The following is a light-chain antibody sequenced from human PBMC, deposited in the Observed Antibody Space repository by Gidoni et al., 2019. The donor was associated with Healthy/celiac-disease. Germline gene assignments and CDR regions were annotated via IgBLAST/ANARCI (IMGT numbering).Light chain of an antibody. V-gene: IGKV3-11*01. Sequence: ESLLTQSPATLSLSHGERATLACRASQSVSIYLAWYQQKPGQAPRLLIYDASNKATGIPARLSGSGSGTAFTLTIRRLESAAFAVYYCQQRSTWPFTFXGXTKVEIK. CDR3: QQRSTWPFT. CDR2: DAS. CDR1: QSVSIY. J-gene: IGKJ4*01.